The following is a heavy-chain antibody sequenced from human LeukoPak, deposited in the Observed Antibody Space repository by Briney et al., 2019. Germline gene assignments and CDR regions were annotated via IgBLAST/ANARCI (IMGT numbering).Heavy chain of an antibody. V-gene: IGHV2-5*01. CDR2: IHWNDDK. D-gene: IGHD3-9*01. J-gene: IGHJ4*02. Sequence: SGPTLVKPTQTLTLTCTFSGFSLTTSGVGVGWMRQAPGKALEWLAVIHWNDDKRYSPSLKSRLTITKDTSKNQVVLTMTNMDPVDTATYYCARLPTYYDILTGYYFDYWGQGTLVTVSS. CDR3: ARLPTYYDILTGYYFDY. CDR1: GFSLTTSGVG.